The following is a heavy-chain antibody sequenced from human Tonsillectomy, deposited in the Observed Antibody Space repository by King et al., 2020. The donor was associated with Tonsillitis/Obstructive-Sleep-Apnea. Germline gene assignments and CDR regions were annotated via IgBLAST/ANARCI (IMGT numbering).Heavy chain of an antibody. CDR1: GYTFTNYG. V-gene: IGHV1-18*01. CDR2: ISGYNGNT. CDR3: ARGLGYCSGTNCYSVPFDI. J-gene: IGHJ3*02. Sequence: QLVQSGAEVKKPGASVKVSCKASGYTFTNYGISWVRQAPGQGLEWMGWISGYNGNTNYAQKFQGRVTMTTDTSPSTVYMELRSLRSDDTAVYSCARGLGYCSGTNCYSVPFDIWGQGTMVTVSS. D-gene: IGHD2-2*01.